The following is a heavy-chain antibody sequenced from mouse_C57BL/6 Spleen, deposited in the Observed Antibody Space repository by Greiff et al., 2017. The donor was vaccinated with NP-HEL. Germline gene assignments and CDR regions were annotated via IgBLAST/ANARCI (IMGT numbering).Heavy chain of an antibody. CDR2: IYPSDSET. Sequence: QVQLKQPGAELVRPGSSVKLSCKASGYTFTSYWMDWVKQRPGQGLEWIGNIYPSDSETHYNQKFKDKATLTVDKSSSTAYMQLSSLTSEDSAVYYCAREAGTNYFDYWGQGTTLTVSS. CDR3: AREAGTNYFDY. D-gene: IGHD4-1*01. CDR1: GYTFTSYW. J-gene: IGHJ2*01. V-gene: IGHV1-61*01.